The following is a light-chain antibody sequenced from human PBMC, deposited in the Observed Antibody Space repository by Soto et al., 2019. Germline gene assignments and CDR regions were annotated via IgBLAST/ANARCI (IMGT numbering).Light chain of an antibody. J-gene: IGKJ1*01. CDR2: GAS. CDR3: QHYNNWPPWT. V-gene: IGKV3-15*01. CDR1: QSVSSN. Sequence: EIVMTQSPATLSVSPGERATLSCRASQSVSSNLACYQQKPGQAPRLLIYGASTRATGIAARFSGSGSGTEFTLAISSLQSEDFAIYYCQHYNNWPPWTFGQGTKVEIK.